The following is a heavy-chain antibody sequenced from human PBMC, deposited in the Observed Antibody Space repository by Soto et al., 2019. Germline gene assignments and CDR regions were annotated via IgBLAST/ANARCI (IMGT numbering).Heavy chain of an antibody. D-gene: IGHD2-15*01. CDR3: ARVGYCSGGRCYPSYYAMDV. Sequence: PSETLSLTCAVSGGSISSSDWRSWVRQPPGKGLEWIGKIFHSGSANYNPSLKSRVIISVDKSKNQFSLRLTSVTAADTAVYYCARVGYCSGGRCYPSYYAMDVWGQGTTVTVSS. CDR2: IFHSGSA. J-gene: IGHJ6*02. V-gene: IGHV4-4*02. CDR1: GGSISSSDW.